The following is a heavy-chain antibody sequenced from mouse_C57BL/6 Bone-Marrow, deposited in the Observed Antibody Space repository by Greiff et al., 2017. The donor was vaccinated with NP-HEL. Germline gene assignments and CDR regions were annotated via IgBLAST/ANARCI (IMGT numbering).Heavy chain of an antibody. CDR2: IDPSDSYT. CDR1: GYTFTSYW. V-gene: IGHV1-69*01. CDR3: ARCPRGFYDGSMYLDY. D-gene: IGHD1-1*01. J-gene: IGHJ2*01. Sequence: QVQLQQPGAELVMPGASVKLSCKASGYTFTSYWMHWVKQRPGQGLEWIGEIDPSDSYTNYNQKFKGKSTLTVDKFSITAYMQLSSLTSEDSAVYYCARCPRGFYDGSMYLDYWGQGTTLTVCS.